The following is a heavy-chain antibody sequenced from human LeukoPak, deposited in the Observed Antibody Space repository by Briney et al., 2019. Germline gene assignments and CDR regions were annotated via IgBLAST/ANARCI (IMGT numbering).Heavy chain of an antibody. J-gene: IGHJ4*02. CDR1: GFTFSTYA. Sequence: GGSLRLSCAASGFTFSTYAMHWVRQAPGKGLEWVAVVSDVGITKYYADSVKGRFTVSRDNSKNTLSLHMNSLRPEDTALYYCVSLGFCSITTCPWGGQGALVTVSS. CDR2: VSDVGITK. CDR3: VSLGFCSITTCPW. V-gene: IGHV3-30*01. D-gene: IGHD2-2*01.